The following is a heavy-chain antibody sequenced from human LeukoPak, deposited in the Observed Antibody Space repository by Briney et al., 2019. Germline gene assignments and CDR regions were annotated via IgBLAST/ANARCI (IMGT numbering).Heavy chain of an antibody. CDR3: VGYCSGGNCPNAFDI. V-gene: IGHV3-15*01. Sequence: GGSLRLSCAASGFTFSNAWMSCVRQAPGNGREWLGRIKSKTDGGTTDYAAPVKGRFTISRDDSKNTLYLQMNSLKTEDTAVYYCVGYCSGGNCPNAFDIWGQGTMVTVSS. J-gene: IGHJ3*02. D-gene: IGHD2-15*01. CDR1: GFTFSNAW. CDR2: IKSKTDGGTT.